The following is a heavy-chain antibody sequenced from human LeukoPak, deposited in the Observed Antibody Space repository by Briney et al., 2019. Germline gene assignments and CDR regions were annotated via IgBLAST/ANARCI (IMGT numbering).Heavy chain of an antibody. D-gene: IGHD6-19*01. CDR3: ARDQTGITVAATGWFDP. CDR2: IGDSGGST. J-gene: IGHJ5*02. Sequence: GGSLRLSCAASGFTFSSYAMSWVRQAPGKGLEWVSAIGDSGGSTYYADSVKGRFTISRDNSQNTLYLQMNSLRAEDTAVYYCARDQTGITVAATGWFDPWGQGTLVTVSS. V-gene: IGHV3-23*01. CDR1: GFTFSSYA.